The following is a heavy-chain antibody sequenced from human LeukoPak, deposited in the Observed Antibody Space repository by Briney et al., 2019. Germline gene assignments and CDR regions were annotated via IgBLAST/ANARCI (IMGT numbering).Heavy chain of an antibody. CDR1: GFTFRSYW. J-gene: IGHJ4*02. D-gene: IGHD5-12*01. Sequence: GGSLRLSCAASGFTFRSYWMSWVRQAPGKGLEWVANINQGGSVQYYMDSVKGRFTISRDDAKNSLHVQMNSLRDEDTAVYYCARVEYSGWNLEYWGQGTLVTVSS. V-gene: IGHV3-7*01. CDR2: INQGGSVQ. CDR3: ARVEYSGWNLEY.